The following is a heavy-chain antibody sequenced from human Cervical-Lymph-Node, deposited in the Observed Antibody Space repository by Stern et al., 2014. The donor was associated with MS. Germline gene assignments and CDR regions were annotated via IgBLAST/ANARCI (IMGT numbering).Heavy chain of an antibody. D-gene: IGHD3-10*01. Sequence: VQLVESGGGVVQPGTSLRLSCATSGFTFSRYAMHWVRQAPGKGLQWLVAISYDGKDGNYADFVRGLLTISRDSTKKMLYLQMDSLTIDDTAVYYCVPGSGAFDYWGQGTLVIVSS. CDR3: VPGSGAFDY. CDR2: ISYDGKDG. CDR1: GFTFSRYA. V-gene: IGHV3-30*04. J-gene: IGHJ4*02.